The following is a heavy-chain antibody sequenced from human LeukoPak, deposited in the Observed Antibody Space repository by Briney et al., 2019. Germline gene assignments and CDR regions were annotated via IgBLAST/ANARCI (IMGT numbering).Heavy chain of an antibody. D-gene: IGHD3-22*01. J-gene: IGHJ4*02. Sequence: ASVKVSCKASGYTFTSYYMHWVRQAPGQGLEWMGIINPSGGSTSYAQKFQGRVTMTRDMSTSTVYMELSSLRSEDTAVYYCAKTPRSTMIPQYYFDYWGQGTLVTVSS. V-gene: IGHV1-46*01. CDR3: AKTPRSTMIPQYYFDY. CDR2: INPSGGST. CDR1: GYTFTSYY.